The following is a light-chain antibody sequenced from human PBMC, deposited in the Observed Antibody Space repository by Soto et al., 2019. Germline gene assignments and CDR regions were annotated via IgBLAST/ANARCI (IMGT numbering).Light chain of an antibody. CDR1: QSVSSSY. Sequence: ELVLTQSPGTLSLSPGERATLSCRASQSVSSSYLAWYQQKPGQAPRLLIYGASIRATGIPDRFSGSWSGTDFTLTISRLEPEDFAVYYCQHYGSLVLTYGGGTKVEIK. CDR2: GAS. V-gene: IGKV3-20*01. CDR3: QHYGSLVLT. J-gene: IGKJ4*01.